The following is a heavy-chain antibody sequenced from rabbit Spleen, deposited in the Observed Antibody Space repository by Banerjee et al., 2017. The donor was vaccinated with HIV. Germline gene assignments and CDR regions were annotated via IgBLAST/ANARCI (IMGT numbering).Heavy chain of an antibody. J-gene: IGHJ6*01. V-gene: IGHV1S47*01. Sequence: QEQLVESGGGLVQPGGSLKLSCKASGIDFSSGGVSWVRQAPGKGLEWIGYIDPVFGSTYYASWVNGRFTISSHNAQNTLYLQLNSLTAADTATYFCARHPTATGYWNGLWGPGTLVTVS. CDR3: ARHPTATGYWNGL. D-gene: IGHD1-1*01. CDR1: GIDFSSGG. CDR2: IDPVFGST.